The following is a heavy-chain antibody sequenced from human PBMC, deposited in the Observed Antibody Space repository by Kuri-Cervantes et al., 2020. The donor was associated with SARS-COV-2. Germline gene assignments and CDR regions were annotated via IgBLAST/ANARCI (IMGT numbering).Heavy chain of an antibody. CDR1: GFTFSSYS. CDR3: ASQGAVY. J-gene: IGHJ4*02. V-gene: IGHV3-21*03. CDR2: ISSSSSYI. D-gene: IGHD1-26*01. Sequence: GESLKISCAASGFTFSSYSMNWVRQAPGKGLEWVSSISSSSSYIYYADSVKGRFTISRDNAKNSLYLQMNSLSAEDTAVYYCASQGAVYWGQGTLVTVSS.